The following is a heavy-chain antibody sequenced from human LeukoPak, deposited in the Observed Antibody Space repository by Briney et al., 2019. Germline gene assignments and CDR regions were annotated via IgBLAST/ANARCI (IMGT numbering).Heavy chain of an antibody. V-gene: IGHV4-34*01. J-gene: IGHJ4*02. CDR1: GGSFSGYY. CDR2: INHSGST. CDR3: ARDRGYSYGSIDY. D-gene: IGHD5-18*01. Sequence: SETLSLTCAAYGGSFSGYYWSWIRQPPGKGLEWIGEINHSGSTNYNPSLKSRVTISVDTSKNQFSLKLSSVTAADTAVYYCARDRGYSYGSIDYWGQGTLVTVSS.